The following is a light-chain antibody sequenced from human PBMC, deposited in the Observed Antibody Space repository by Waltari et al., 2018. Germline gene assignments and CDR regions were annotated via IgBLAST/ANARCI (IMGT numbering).Light chain of an antibody. CDR3: QQRSNWPPLT. V-gene: IGKV3-11*01. CDR2: DAS. J-gene: IGKJ4*01. Sequence: EIVLTQSPATLSLFPGERATLSCRASQSVSSSLAWFQHKPGQAPSLLIYDASNRATGVPARFSGSGSGTDFTLTISSLEPEDFAVYYCQQRSNWPPLTFGGGTKVEIK. CDR1: QSVSSS.